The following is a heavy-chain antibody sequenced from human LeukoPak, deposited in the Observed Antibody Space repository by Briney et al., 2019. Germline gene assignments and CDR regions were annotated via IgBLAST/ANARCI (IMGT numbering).Heavy chain of an antibody. D-gene: IGHD7-27*01. Sequence: GGSLRLSCAASGFTFSSYAMSWVRQAPGKGLEWVSAISGSGGSTYYADSVKGRFTISRDNSKNTLYLQMNSLRAEDTAVYYWAKYVTWGPLYYYYGMDVWGQGTTVTVSS. CDR1: GFTFSSYA. CDR3: AKYVTWGPLYYYYGMDV. V-gene: IGHV3-23*01. CDR2: ISGSGGST. J-gene: IGHJ6*02.